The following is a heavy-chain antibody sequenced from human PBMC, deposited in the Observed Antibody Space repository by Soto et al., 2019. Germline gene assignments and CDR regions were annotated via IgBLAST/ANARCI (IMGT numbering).Heavy chain of an antibody. Sequence: QVQLVQSGAEVKKPGASVKVSCKASGYTFTSYAMHWVRQAPGQRLEWMGWINAGNGNTKYSQKFQGRVTITRDTSASTAYMELSCLRSEDTAVYYCARGDSRSWYSLDYWGQGTLVTVSS. D-gene: IGHD6-13*01. V-gene: IGHV1-3*01. CDR1: GYTFTSYA. CDR3: ARGDSRSWYSLDY. J-gene: IGHJ4*02. CDR2: INAGNGNT.